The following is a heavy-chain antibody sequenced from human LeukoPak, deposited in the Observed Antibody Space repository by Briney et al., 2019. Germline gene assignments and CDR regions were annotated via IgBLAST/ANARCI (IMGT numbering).Heavy chain of an antibody. D-gene: IGHD2-2*03. Sequence: ASVKVSCKASGYTFTSYDINWVRQATGQGLEWMGWMNPNSGNTGYAQKFQGRVTMTRNTSISTAYMELRSLRSDDTAVYYCARDGYCSSTSCYDVNWFDPWGQGTLVTVSS. J-gene: IGHJ5*02. CDR2: MNPNSGNT. V-gene: IGHV1-8*01. CDR3: ARDGYCSSTSCYDVNWFDP. CDR1: GYTFTSYD.